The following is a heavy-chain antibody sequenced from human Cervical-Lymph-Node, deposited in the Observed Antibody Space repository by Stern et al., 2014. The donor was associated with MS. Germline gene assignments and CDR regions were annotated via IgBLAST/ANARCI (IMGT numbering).Heavy chain of an antibody. CDR2: SNPATGFT. Sequence: QVQLVQSGAEVKKPGASLNVSCKASGYTFTGHYIHWVRQAPGQGLQWMGWSNPATGFTIYPQNFQGRVTMTTDTSINTAYMELSGLRSDDTALYFCARDLADYRYYFDSWGQGTLVTVSS. V-gene: IGHV1-2*02. D-gene: IGHD4/OR15-4a*01. J-gene: IGHJ4*02. CDR1: GYTFTGHY. CDR3: ARDLADYRYYFDS.